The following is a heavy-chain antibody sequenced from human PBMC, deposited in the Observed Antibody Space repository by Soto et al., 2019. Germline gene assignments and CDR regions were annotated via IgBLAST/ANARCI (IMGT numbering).Heavy chain of an antibody. V-gene: IGHV4-39*01. D-gene: IGHD2-15*01. Sequence: QLQLQESGPGLVKPSETLSLTCTVSGGSISSSSYYWGWIRQPPGKGLEWIGSIYYSGSTYYNPSLKSRVTISVDTSKNQFSLKLSCVTAADTAVYYCASYCSGGSCFYYYYGMDVWGQGTTVTVSS. CDR2: IYYSGST. J-gene: IGHJ6*02. CDR1: GGSISSSSYY. CDR3: ASYCSGGSCFYYYYGMDV.